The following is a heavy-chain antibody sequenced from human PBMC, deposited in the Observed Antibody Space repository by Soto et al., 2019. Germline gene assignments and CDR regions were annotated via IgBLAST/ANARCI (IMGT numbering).Heavy chain of an antibody. V-gene: IGHV1-18*04. Sequence: ASVKVSCKAFGFIFNNYAISWVREAPGQGLEWMGWISANSGNTNYAQKLQGRVTMTTDTSTSTAYMELRSLRSDDTAVYYCATAGNYDSSGRDFWGQGTLVTVSS. CDR3: ATAGNYDSSGRDF. CDR2: ISANSGNT. J-gene: IGHJ4*02. D-gene: IGHD3-22*01. CDR1: GFIFNNYA.